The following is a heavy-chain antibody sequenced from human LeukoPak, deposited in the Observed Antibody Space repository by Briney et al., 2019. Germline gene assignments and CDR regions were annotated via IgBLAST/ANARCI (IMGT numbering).Heavy chain of an antibody. Sequence: SETLSLTCAVYGGSFSGYYWSWVRQPPGKGLEWIGSISYSGTTYYKTYLQSRITLSLDTSKNQFSLKLSSVTAADTAVYYCARGGGLGAYYYYMDVWGKGTTVTVSS. CDR1: GGSFSGYY. CDR3: ARGGGLGAYYYYMDV. J-gene: IGHJ6*03. V-gene: IGHV4-34*10. CDR2: ISYSGTT. D-gene: IGHD1-26*01.